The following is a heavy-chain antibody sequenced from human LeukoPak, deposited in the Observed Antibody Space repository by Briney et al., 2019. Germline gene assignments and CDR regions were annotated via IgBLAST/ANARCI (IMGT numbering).Heavy chain of an antibody. J-gene: IGHJ4*02. V-gene: IGHV5-51*01. Sequence: GGALQISCKGSGYSFTSYWIGWGRQMPGKGREWMGIIYPGDSDTRYSPSFQGQVTISADKSISTAYLQWSSLKASDTAMYYCARVLWFGELLSLPFDSWGQGTLVTVSS. CDR1: GYSFTSYW. CDR3: ARVLWFGELLSLPFDS. CDR2: IYPGDSDT. D-gene: IGHD3-10*01.